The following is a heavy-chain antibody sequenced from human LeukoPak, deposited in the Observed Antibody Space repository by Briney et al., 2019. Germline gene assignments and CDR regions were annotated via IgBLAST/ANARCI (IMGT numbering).Heavy chain of an antibody. CDR2: ISAYNGNT. J-gene: IGHJ5*02. CDR1: GYTFTIYG. D-gene: IGHD2-2*01. Sequence: GASVKVSCKASGYTFTIYGISWVRQAPGQGLEWMGWISAYNGNTNYAQKLQGRVTMTTATSTSTAYMELRSLRADDTAVYYCARDRWDIVVVPAASPFAPWGQGTLVTASS. CDR3: ARDRWDIVVVPAASPFAP. V-gene: IGHV1-18*01.